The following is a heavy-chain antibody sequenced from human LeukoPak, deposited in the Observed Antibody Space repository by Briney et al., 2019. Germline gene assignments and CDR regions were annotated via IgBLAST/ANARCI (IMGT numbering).Heavy chain of an antibody. CDR2: ISTSGST. Sequence: SETLSLTCTVSGGSISSYYWSWIRQPAGKGLESIGHISTSGSTNYNPSLKSRVTISVDTSKNQFSLKLSSVTAADTAVYYCARRQWLVRGQFDYWGQGTLVTVSS. D-gene: IGHD6-19*01. CDR3: ARRQWLVRGQFDY. V-gene: IGHV4-4*07. CDR1: GGSISSYY. J-gene: IGHJ4*02.